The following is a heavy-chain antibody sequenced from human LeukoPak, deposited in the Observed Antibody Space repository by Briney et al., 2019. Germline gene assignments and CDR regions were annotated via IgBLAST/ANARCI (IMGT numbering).Heavy chain of an antibody. CDR1: GFTFSSYA. CDR3: AKGTDYAGFDY. J-gene: IGHJ4*02. D-gene: IGHD4-17*01. V-gene: IGHV3-23*01. CDR2: ISGSGGST. Sequence: GGSLRLSCAASGFTFSSYAMSWVRQAPGKGLEWVSAISGSGGSTYYADSVKGRFTISRDNSKNTLYPRMNSLRAEDTAVYYCAKGTDYAGFDYWGQGTLVTVSS.